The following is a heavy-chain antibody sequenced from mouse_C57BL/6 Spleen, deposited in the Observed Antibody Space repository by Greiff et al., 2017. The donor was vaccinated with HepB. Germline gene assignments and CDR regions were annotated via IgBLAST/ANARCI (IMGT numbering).Heavy chain of an antibody. CDR2: ISSGGDYI. CDR1: GFTFSSYA. V-gene: IGHV5-9-1*02. CDR3: TYSSGYYAMDY. D-gene: IGHD3-2*02. Sequence: DVMLVESGEGLVKPGGSLKLSCAASGFTFSSYAMSWVRQTPEKRLEWVAYISSGGDYIYYADTVKGRFTISRDNARNTLYLQMSSLKSEDTAMYYCTYSSGYYAMDYWGQGTSVTVSS. J-gene: IGHJ4*01.